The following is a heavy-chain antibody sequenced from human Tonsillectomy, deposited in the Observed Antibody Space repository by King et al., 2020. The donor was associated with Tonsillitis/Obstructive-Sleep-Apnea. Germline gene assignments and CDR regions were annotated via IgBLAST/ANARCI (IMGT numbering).Heavy chain of an antibody. D-gene: IGHD2-2*01. CDR2: INSDGSST. J-gene: IGHJ4*02. CDR3: ARAPRSTSGGVNY. V-gene: IGHV3-74*01. CDR1: GFTFSSYW. Sequence: VQLVESGGGLVQPGGSLRLSCAASGFTFSSYWMHWVLQAPGKGLWWVSRINSDGSSTSYADSVKGRFTISRDNAKNTLYLQMNSLRAEDTAVYYCARAPRSTSGGVNYWGQGTLVTVSS.